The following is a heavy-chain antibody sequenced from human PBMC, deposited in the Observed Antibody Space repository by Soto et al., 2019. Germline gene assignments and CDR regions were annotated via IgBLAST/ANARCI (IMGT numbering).Heavy chain of an antibody. CDR1: GFTFSSYG. CDR2: ISYDGSNK. V-gene: IGHV3-30*18. Sequence: QVQLVESGGGVVQPGRSLRLSCAASGFTFSSYGMHWVRQAPGKGLEWVAVISYDGSNKYYADSVKGRFTISRDNSKNTLYLQMNSLRAEDTAVYYCAKDGSWFGEFEYYFDYWGQGTLVTVSS. CDR3: AKDGSWFGEFEYYFDY. D-gene: IGHD3-10*01. J-gene: IGHJ4*02.